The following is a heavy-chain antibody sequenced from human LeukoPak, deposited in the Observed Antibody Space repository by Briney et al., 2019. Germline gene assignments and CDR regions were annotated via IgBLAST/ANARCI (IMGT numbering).Heavy chain of an antibody. CDR2: ISGSGGST. CDR3: AKDLPRPDGYKPAPAL. Sequence: GGSLRLSCAASGFTFSSYAMSWVRQAPGKGLEWVSAISGSGGSTYYADSVKGRFTISRDNSKNTLYLQMNSLRAEDTAVYYCAKDLPRPDGYKPAPALWGQGTMVTASS. V-gene: IGHV3-23*01. CDR1: GFTFSSYA. J-gene: IGHJ3*01. D-gene: IGHD5-24*01.